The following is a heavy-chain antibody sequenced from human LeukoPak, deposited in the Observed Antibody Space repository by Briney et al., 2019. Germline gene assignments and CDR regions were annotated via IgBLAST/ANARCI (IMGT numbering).Heavy chain of an antibody. CDR1: GFTFSSYA. Sequence: PGGSLRLSCAASGFTFSSYAMTWVRQAPGKGLEWVSLIYSGGSTYYADSVKGRFTISRDNSKNTLYLQMNSLRAEDTAVYYCAREVGVRSGGSNWFDPWGQGTLVTVSS. CDR3: AREVGVRSGGSNWFDP. J-gene: IGHJ5*02. D-gene: IGHD2-15*01. V-gene: IGHV3-53*01. CDR2: IYSGGST.